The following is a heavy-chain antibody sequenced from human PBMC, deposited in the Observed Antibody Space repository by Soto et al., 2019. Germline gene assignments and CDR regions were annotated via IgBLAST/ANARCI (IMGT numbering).Heavy chain of an antibody. V-gene: IGHV2-5*01. Sequence: QITLKESGPTLVKPTQTLTLTCTFSGFSFSTSGVGVGWIRLPPGRALEWLALIYWNHDKRHSPSLQSRLTITEDTSKTQVVLTMTNMDPVDTATYYCAHRSNTDYVWGQGTLVTVSS. CDR2: IYWNHDK. CDR1: GFSFSTSGVG. CDR3: AHRSNTDYV. J-gene: IGHJ4*02. D-gene: IGHD4-17*01.